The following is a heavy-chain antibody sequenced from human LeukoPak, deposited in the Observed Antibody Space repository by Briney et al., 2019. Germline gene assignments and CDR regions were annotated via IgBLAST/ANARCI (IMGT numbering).Heavy chain of an antibody. CDR3: ARELYDSSGYYYDAFDI. Sequence: GGSLRLSCAATGFTVSSNYMSWVRQAPGKGLEWVSVIYSGGSTYYADSVKGRFTISRDNSKNTLYLQMNSLRAVDTAVYYCARELYDSSGYYYDAFDIWGQGTMVTVSS. V-gene: IGHV3-53*01. CDR2: IYSGGST. CDR1: GFTVSSNY. D-gene: IGHD3-22*01. J-gene: IGHJ3*02.